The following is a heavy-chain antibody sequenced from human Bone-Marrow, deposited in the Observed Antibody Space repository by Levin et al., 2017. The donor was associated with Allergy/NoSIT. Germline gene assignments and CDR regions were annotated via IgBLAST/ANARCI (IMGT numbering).Heavy chain of an antibody. V-gene: IGHV1-3*01. D-gene: IGHD2-21*02. J-gene: IGHJ5*02. Sequence: GASVKVSCKASGYTFTSYAMHWVRQAPGQRLEWMGWINAGNGNTKYSQKFQGRVTITRDTSASTAYMELSSLRSEDTAVYYCARAQSCDCYSAGWFDPWGQGTLVTVSS. CDR2: INAGNGNT. CDR1: GYTFTSYA. CDR3: ARAQSCDCYSAGWFDP.